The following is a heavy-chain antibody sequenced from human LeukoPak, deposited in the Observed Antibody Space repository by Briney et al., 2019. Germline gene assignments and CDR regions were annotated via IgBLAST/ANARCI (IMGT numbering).Heavy chain of an antibody. V-gene: IGHV5-51*01. CDR2: IYPGDSKT. D-gene: IGHD3-22*01. CDR1: GSIFSNYW. CDR3: ARFAYGSDYFPGHY. J-gene: IGHJ4*02. Sequence: GASLKISFQGSGSIFSNYWIGWVRPMPGKGLEWMGIIYPGDSKTRYSPSFQGQVTISADKSIRTAYLQWSSLKASDTAMYYCARFAYGSDYFPGHYWGQGTLVTVSS.